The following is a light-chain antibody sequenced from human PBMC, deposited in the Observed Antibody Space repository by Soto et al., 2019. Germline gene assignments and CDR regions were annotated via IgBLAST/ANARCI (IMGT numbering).Light chain of an antibody. CDR3: SLYASENTYV. Sequence: QSVLTQPPSVSGAPGQRVTISCTGSSSNIGAGYDVHWYWQLPGTAPKLLIDGHSNRPSGVPDRFSGSKSGNTASLTISGLQAADEADYYCSLYASENTYVFGTGTKVTVL. CDR1: SSNIGAGYD. V-gene: IGLV1-40*01. J-gene: IGLJ1*01. CDR2: GHS.